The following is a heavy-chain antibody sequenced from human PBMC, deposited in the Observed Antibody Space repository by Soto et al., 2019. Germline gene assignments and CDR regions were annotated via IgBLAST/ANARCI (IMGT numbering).Heavy chain of an antibody. CDR3: ARGPQYSSSWLGRGYYYGMDV. CDR1: GYTFTSYG. J-gene: IGHJ6*02. Sequence: ASVKVSCKSSGYTFTSYGISWVRQAPGQGLEWMGWISAYNGNTNYAQKLQGRVTMTTDTSTSTAYMELRSLRSDDTAVYYCARGPQYSSSWLGRGYYYGMDVWGQGTTVNVSS. D-gene: IGHD6-13*01. CDR2: ISAYNGNT. V-gene: IGHV1-18*01.